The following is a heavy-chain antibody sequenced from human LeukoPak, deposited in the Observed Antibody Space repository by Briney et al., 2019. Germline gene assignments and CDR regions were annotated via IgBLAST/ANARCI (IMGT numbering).Heavy chain of an antibody. CDR1: GYTFTSYG. CDR3: ARNRHRWLPYSDY. D-gene: IGHD3-22*01. V-gene: IGHV1-18*01. J-gene: IGHJ4*02. CDR2: ISAYNGNT. Sequence: ASVKVSCKASGYTFTSYGISWVRQAPGQGLEWVGWISAYNGNTNYAQKLQGRVTMTTDTSTTTAYMELRSLRSDDTAVHYCARNRHRWLPYSDYWGQGTLVTVSS.